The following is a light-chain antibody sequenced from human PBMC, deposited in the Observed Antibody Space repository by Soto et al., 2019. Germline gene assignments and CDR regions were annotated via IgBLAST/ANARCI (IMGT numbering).Light chain of an antibody. CDR1: QSVGSS. CDR3: QQRSSWPFLWT. CDR2: DTF. V-gene: IGKV3-11*01. Sequence: DIVWTQSPGTLSSSPGERATLSCRASQSVGSSLAWYQQKPGQAPRLLIYDTFNRATGIPARFSGSGSGTDFTLTISSLEPEDFAVYYCQQRSSWPFLWTFGGGTKVEIK. J-gene: IGKJ4*01.